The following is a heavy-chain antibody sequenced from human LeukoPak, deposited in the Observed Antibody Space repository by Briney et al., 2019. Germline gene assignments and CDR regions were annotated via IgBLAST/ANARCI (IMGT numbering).Heavy chain of an antibody. CDR2: ISHDGSNK. D-gene: IGHD3-10*01. CDR1: GFSFSSFG. J-gene: IGHJ4*02. CDR3: AKGQWFGELLPFDY. V-gene: IGHV3-30*18. Sequence: GGSLRLSGAASGFSFSSFGMHWVRQAPGKGLEWVAVISHDGSNKNYADSVKGRFTMSRDNSKNTVYLQMNSLRGEDTAVYYCAKGQWFGELLPFDYWSQGALVSVSS.